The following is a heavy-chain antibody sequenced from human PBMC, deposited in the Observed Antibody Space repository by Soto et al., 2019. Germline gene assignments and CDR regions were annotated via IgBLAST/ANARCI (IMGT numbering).Heavy chain of an antibody. D-gene: IGHD2-8*01. J-gene: IGHJ4*02. CDR2: IKQDGSEE. Sequence: HPGGSLRLSCAASGFTFSGFWMSWVRQAPGKGLEWVANIKQDGSEEHYVDSVKGRFTISRDNAKNSLFLQVNSLRAEDTAVYYCERVKEVYAGGSGAFDFWGQGTLVTVSS. CDR1: GFTFSGFW. V-gene: IGHV3-7*01. CDR3: ERVKEVYAGGSGAFDF.